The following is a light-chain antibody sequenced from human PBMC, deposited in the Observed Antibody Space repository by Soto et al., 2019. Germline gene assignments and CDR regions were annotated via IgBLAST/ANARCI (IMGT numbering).Light chain of an antibody. CDR2: EVS. J-gene: IGLJ3*02. CDR3: ISYAGSSIWV. Sequence: QSALTQPPSASGSPGQSVTISCTGTSSDVGAYNHVSWYQQHPGKAPKLMIYEVSKRPSGVPDRFSGSKSGNTASLTVSGLQAEYEADYYCISYAGSSIWVFGGGTKVTVL. V-gene: IGLV2-8*01. CDR1: SSDVGAYNH.